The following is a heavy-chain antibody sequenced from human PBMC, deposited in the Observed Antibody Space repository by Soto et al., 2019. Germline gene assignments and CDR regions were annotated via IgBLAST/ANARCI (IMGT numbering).Heavy chain of an antibody. CDR3: ARGREVCSGTDSPCWDFDL. D-gene: IGHD3-10*02. CDR1: GFTFSSYW. V-gene: IGHV3-74*01. Sequence: EVQLVESGGALVQPGGSLRLSCAASGFTFSSYWMHWVRQAPGKGLVWVSRINSDGSSTSYADHVKGRFTISRDNAQKTLYLQMNILRAEDTAVYYCARGREVCSGTDSPCWDFDLWGRGTLVTVSS. CDR2: INSDGSST. J-gene: IGHJ2*01.